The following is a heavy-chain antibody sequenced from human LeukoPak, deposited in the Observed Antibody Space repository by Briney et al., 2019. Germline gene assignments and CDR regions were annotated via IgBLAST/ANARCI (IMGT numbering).Heavy chain of an antibody. CDR1: GFTFSSYA. CDR2: ISYDGSNK. D-gene: IGHD3-9*01. V-gene: IGHV3-30*04. Sequence: GGSLRLSCAASGFTFSSYAMHWVRQAPGKGLEWVAVISYDGSNKYYADSVKGRFTISRDNSKNTLYLQMNSLRAEDTAVYYCARGRYFDWLLGMDVWGKGTTVTVSS. CDR3: ARGRYFDWLLGMDV. J-gene: IGHJ6*03.